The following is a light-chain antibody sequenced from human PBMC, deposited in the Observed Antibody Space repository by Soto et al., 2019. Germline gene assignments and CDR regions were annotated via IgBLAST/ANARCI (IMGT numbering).Light chain of an antibody. V-gene: IGLV2-14*01. CDR3: SSYTSSSTLV. CDR2: EVT. J-gene: IGLJ1*01. CDR1: SRDVGGYNY. Sequence: QSVLTQPASVSGSPGQSITISFAGTSRDVGGYNYVSWYQQHPGTAPKLMIYEVTDRPSGVSPRFSGSKSGNTASLTISGLRADDAADYYCSSYTSSSTLVFGTGTKVTVL.